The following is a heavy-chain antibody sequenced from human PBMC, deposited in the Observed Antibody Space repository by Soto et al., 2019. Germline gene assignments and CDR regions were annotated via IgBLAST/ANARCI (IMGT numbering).Heavy chain of an antibody. D-gene: IGHD4-17*01. CDR2: IYYSGST. J-gene: IGHJ3*02. Sequence: SETLSLTCTVSGGPISSYYWSWIRQPPGKGLEWIGYIYYSGSTNYNPSLKSRVTISVDTSKNQFSLKLSSVTAADTAVYYCAKDYGDYVGAFDIWGQGTMVTVSS. CDR3: AKDYGDYVGAFDI. CDR1: GGPISSYY. V-gene: IGHV4-59*01.